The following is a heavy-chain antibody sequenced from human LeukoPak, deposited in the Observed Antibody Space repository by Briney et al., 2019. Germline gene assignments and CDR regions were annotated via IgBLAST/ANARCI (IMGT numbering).Heavy chain of an antibody. Sequence: SETLSLTCAVSGGSISSYYWSWIRQPPGKGLEWIGYIYYSGSTNYNPSLKSRVTISVDTSKNQFSLKLSSVTAADTAVYHCARIHGSGTYYNPQNWFDPWGQGTLVTVST. CDR3: ARIHGSGTYYNPQNWFDP. CDR2: IYYSGST. V-gene: IGHV4-59*08. CDR1: GGSISSYY. D-gene: IGHD3-10*01. J-gene: IGHJ5*02.